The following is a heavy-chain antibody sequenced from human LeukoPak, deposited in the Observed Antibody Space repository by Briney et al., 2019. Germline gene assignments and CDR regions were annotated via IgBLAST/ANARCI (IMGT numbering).Heavy chain of an antibody. CDR3: ARFSYYYGSGYYPAPFDY. Sequence: ASVKVSCKASGYTFTSYGISWVRQAPGQGLEWMGWTSIYNDNTKYAQDLQGRVTMTTDTSTSTAYMELRSLRSDDTAVYYCARFSYYYGSGYYPAPFDYWGQGTLVTVSS. J-gene: IGHJ4*02. D-gene: IGHD3-10*01. CDR1: GYTFTSYG. V-gene: IGHV1-18*01. CDR2: TSIYNDNT.